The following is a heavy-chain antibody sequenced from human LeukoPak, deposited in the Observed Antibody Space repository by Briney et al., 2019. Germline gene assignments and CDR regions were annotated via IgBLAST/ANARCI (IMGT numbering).Heavy chain of an antibody. J-gene: IGHJ5*01. CDR1: GFTFNNYA. Sequence: GGSLRLSCAASGFTFNNYAMSWVRQAPGSGLEWVSAITASGGTTYYADSVKGRFTISRDNSENTLFLQMNSLRAEDTAVYYCAKEPREYCSSTSCPNWFDSWGQGTLVTVSS. D-gene: IGHD2-2*01. CDR3: AKEPREYCSSTSCPNWFDS. V-gene: IGHV3-23*01. CDR2: ITASGGTT.